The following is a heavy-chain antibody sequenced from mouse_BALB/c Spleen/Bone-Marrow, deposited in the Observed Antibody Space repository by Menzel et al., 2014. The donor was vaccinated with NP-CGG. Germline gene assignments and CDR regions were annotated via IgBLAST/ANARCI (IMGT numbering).Heavy chain of an antibody. CDR3: ARSPYGYDWYFDV. CDR2: INPYNDGT. D-gene: IGHD2-2*01. J-gene: IGHJ1*01. CDR1: GYTFTSYV. Sequence: VQLQQSGPELVKPGASLKMSCKASGYTFTSYVMHWVKQKPGQGLEWIGYINPYNDGTKYNEKFKGKATLTSDKSSSTAYMELSSLTSEDSAVYYCARSPYGYDWYFDVWGAGTTVTVSS. V-gene: IGHV1-14*01.